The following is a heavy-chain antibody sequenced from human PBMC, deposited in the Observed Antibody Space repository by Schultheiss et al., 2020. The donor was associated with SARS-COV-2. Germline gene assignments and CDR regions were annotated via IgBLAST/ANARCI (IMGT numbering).Heavy chain of an antibody. Sequence: GGSLRLSCIPSGFTFGDYAMSWFRQAPGKGLEWVGFIRSIAYGATTEYAASVKGRFTISRDDSKSIAFLHMNSLKTEGTAVYYCTRDSNELAYFSPSLQEGYYFDYWGQGTLVTVSS. D-gene: IGHD6-6*01. CDR3: TRDSNELAYFSPSLQEGYYFDY. J-gene: IGHJ4*02. CDR2: IRSIAYGATT. CDR1: GFTFGDYA. V-gene: IGHV3-49*03.